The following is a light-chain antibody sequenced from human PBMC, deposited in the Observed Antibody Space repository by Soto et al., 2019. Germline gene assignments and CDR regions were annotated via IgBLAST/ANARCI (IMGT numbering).Light chain of an antibody. CDR1: QSISTW. V-gene: IGKV1-5*01. Sequence: DIQMTQSPSTLSASVGDRVTITCRASQSISTWLAWYQQKPGKAPKLLIYDASSLESGVPSRFSGSGSGTEFTLTISSLPPDDVATYYCQQYNSYSTFGQGTKVEIK. J-gene: IGKJ1*01. CDR3: QQYNSYST. CDR2: DAS.